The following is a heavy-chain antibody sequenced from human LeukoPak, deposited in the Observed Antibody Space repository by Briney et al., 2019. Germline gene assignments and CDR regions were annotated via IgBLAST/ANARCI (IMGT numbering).Heavy chain of an antibody. CDR2: AYYTGST. CDR1: GGSINSFY. V-gene: IGHV4-59*01. CDR3: ARGKDWFDP. J-gene: IGHJ5*02. Sequence: SETLSLTCTVSGGSINSFYWSWIRQPPGKGLEWIGYAYYTGSTNYNPSLKSRGTISLDTSKNQFSLKLTSVTAADTAVYYCARGKDWFDPWGQGTLVIVSS.